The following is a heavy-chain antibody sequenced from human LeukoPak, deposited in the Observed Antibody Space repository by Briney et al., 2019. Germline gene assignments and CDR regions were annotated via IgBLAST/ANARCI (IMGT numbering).Heavy chain of an antibody. CDR2: ISYDGSNK. CDR1: GFTFSSYS. Sequence: GGSLRLSCAASGFTFSSYSMNWVRQAPGKGLEWVAVISYDGSNKYYADSVKGRFTISRDNSKNTLYLQMNSLRAEDTAVYYCARAQGDYFGYWGQGTLVTVSS. CDR3: ARAQGDYFGY. V-gene: IGHV3-30*03. J-gene: IGHJ4*02.